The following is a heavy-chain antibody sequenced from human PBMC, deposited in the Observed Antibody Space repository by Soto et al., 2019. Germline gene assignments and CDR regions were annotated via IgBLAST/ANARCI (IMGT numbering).Heavy chain of an antibody. CDR3: ARETPSFDS. D-gene: IGHD2-15*01. V-gene: IGHV3-48*02. J-gene: IGHJ4*02. CDR2: IRTISSAI. CDR1: GFTFSDYP. Sequence: QLVESGGGLVQPGGSLRLSCAASGFTFSDYPMNWVRQAPGKGLEWVSSIRTISSAIYFADSVRGRFTISRDNARNSLYLHINSLRDEDTAVYYCARETPSFDSWGQGTLVTVSS.